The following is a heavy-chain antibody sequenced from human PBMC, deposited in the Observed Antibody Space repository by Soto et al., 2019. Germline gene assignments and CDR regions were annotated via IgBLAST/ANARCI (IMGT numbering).Heavy chain of an antibody. CDR2: IDPSDSYN. CDR1: GYXFTSYW. J-gene: IGHJ6*02. D-gene: IGHD2-21*02. CDR3: ARQCTDCIHYYYYGMDV. V-gene: IGHV5-10-1*01. Sequence: EXLKISCKGSGYXFTSYWLIWVRHMPGKGLELMGRIDPSDSYNNYSPSFQGHVTISADKSISTAYLQWSSLKAPDTAMYYCARQCTDCIHYYYYGMDVWGQGTTGTVSS.